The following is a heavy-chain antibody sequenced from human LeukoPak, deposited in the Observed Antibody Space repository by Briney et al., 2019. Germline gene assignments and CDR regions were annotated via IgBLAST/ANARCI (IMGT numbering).Heavy chain of an antibody. CDR3: ARGYCSSATCRHFDY. V-gene: IGHV1-18*01. CDR1: GYSFTNNA. D-gene: IGHD2-2*01. CDR2: ISVYNGNT. J-gene: IGHJ4*02. Sequence: ASVKVSCKASGYSFTNNAISCGRQAPGQGLEWMGWISVYNGNTNYAQKLQGRVTMTADTSTTTAYMELRSLRSDDTAVYYCARGYCSSATCRHFDYWGQGALVTVSS.